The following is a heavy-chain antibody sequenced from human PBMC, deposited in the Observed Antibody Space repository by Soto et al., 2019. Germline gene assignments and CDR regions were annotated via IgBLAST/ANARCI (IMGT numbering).Heavy chain of an antibody. D-gene: IGHD2-15*01. CDR3: VRTSLVVAAATREDY. J-gene: IGHJ4*02. CDR2: INSDGSST. Sequence: PGGSLRLSCADSGFTFSSYWMHWVRQAPGKWLVWFSRINSDGSSTSYADSVKGRFTISRDNAKNTLYLQMNSLRAEDTAVYYCVRTSLVVAAATREDYWGQGT. CDR1: GFTFSSYW. V-gene: IGHV3-74*01.